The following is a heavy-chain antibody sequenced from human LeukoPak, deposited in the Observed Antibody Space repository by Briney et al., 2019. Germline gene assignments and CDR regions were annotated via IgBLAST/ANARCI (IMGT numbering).Heavy chain of an antibody. D-gene: IGHD3-22*01. J-gene: IGHJ4*02. CDR3: AKDPYDSSGYYRY. CDR2: ISGSGGST. Sequence: PGGSLRLSCAASGFTFSSYAMSWVRQAPGKGLEWVSAISGSGGSTYYTDSVKGRFTISRDNSKNTLYLQMNGLRAEDTAVYYCAKDPYDSSGYYRYWGQGTLVTVSS. V-gene: IGHV3-23*01. CDR1: GFTFSSYA.